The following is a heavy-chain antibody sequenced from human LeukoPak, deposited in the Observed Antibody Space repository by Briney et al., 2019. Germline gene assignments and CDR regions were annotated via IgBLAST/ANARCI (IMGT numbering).Heavy chain of an antibody. CDR2: IGSSSSTI. Sequence: GGSLRLSCAASGLTFSSYSMNWVRQAPGKGLEWVSYIGSSSSTIYYADAVKGRFTISRDNAKKSLYLEMNSLRAEDTAVYYCAKTGYSSSWFDYWGQGTLVTVSS. CDR1: GLTFSSYS. J-gene: IGHJ5*01. V-gene: IGHV3-48*01. CDR3: AKTGYSSSWFDY. D-gene: IGHD6-19*01.